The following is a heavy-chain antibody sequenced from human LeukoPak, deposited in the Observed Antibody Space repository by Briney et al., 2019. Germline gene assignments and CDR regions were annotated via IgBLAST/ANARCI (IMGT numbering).Heavy chain of an antibody. J-gene: IGHJ4*02. CDR3: STAWRSGGWRDY. CDR2: ITSTPAGGTT. V-gene: IGHV3-15*01. Sequence: GGSLRLSCAASGFTFSNAWMSWVRQASGKGLELVGRITSTPAGGTTDYAAPVTGRFTISRDDSKDTRYLQMNSLKTEDTAVYYCSTAWRSGGWRDYWGQGTLVTVSS. D-gene: IGHD6-19*01. CDR1: GFTFSNAW.